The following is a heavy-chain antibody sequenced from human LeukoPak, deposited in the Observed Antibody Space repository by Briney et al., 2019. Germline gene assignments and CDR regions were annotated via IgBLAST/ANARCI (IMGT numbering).Heavy chain of an antibody. CDR3: ARNDPTVLYDNRGYYYSYFDP. Sequence: SETLSLTCAVYGGSFRGFYWSWIRQPPGAGLEWIGEINHNGGANYNPSLKGRVTISVDTSKNQFSLKLTSVTAADTAVYYCARNDPTVLYDNRGYYYSYFDPWGQGTRVTVSS. D-gene: IGHD3-22*01. CDR2: INHNGGA. V-gene: IGHV4-34*01. J-gene: IGHJ5*02. CDR1: GGSFRGFY.